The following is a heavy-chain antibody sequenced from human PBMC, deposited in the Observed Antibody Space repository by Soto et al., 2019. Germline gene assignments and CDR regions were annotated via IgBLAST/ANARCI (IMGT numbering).Heavy chain of an antibody. D-gene: IGHD3-22*01. J-gene: IGHJ3*02. Sequence: QVQLQESGPGLVKPSQTLSLTCTVSGGSISSGGYYWSWIRQHPGKGLEWIGYIYYSGSTYYNPSLKSRVTISVDTSKNQFSLKLSSVTAADTAVYYCARERTDSSGYFDAFDIWGQGTMVTVSS. CDR3: ARERTDSSGYFDAFDI. CDR2: IYYSGST. CDR1: GGSISSGGYY. V-gene: IGHV4-31*03.